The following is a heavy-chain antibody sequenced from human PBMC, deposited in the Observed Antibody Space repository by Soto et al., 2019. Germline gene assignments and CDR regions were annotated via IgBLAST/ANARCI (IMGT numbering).Heavy chain of an antibody. Sequence: ASVKVSCTASGYTFTSYGISWVRQAPGQGLEWMGWISAYNGNTKYAQKLQGRVTMSTDTSTSPAYMELRSLRFDDMAVYYCARDSGIAAADAYWGQGTLVTVSS. CDR1: GYTFTSYG. CDR3: ARDSGIAAADAY. J-gene: IGHJ4*02. V-gene: IGHV1-18*03. D-gene: IGHD6-13*01. CDR2: ISAYNGNT.